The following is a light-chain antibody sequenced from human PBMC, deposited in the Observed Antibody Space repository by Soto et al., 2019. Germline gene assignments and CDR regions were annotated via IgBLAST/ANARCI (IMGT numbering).Light chain of an antibody. J-gene: IGKJ2*01. CDR2: DAS. Sequence: DIQLTQSPSSVSASVGDRVTITCRASQAIGNFLAWYQQKPGTAPKLLIFDASSLQSGVPSRFSGSGAGTDFTLTISSLQPEDFATYYCQQANSFPYTFGQGTKLEIK. CDR3: QQANSFPYT. V-gene: IGKV1-12*01. CDR1: QAIGNF.